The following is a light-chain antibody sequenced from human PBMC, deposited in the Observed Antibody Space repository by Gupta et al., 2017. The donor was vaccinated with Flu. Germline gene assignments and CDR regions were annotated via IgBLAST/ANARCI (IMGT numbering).Light chain of an antibody. V-gene: IGLV1-51*02. Sequence: RYNIGNNYVAWYQQLQGAAPTLLIDEDSVQPSGIPDRVSGSKSGPSDTLAITGLQSEDEAEYYCGTWDSGLKRGGFGGGTKLNV. J-gene: IGLJ3*02. CDR1: RYNIGNNY. CDR2: EDS. CDR3: GTWDSGLKRGG.